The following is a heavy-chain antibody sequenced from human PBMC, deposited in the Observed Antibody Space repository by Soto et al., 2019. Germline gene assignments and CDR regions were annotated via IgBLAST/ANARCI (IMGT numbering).Heavy chain of an antibody. CDR1: GYTFTGYY. Sequence: ASVKVSCKASGYTFTGYYMHWVRQAPGQGLEWMGWINPNSGGTNYAQKFQGWVTMTRDTSISTAYMELSRLRSDDTAVYYCARERRIRIRGDYYYYGMDVWGQGTTVTVSS. CDR2: INPNSGGT. V-gene: IGHV1-2*04. D-gene: IGHD3-10*01. CDR3: ARERRIRIRGDYYYYGMDV. J-gene: IGHJ6*02.